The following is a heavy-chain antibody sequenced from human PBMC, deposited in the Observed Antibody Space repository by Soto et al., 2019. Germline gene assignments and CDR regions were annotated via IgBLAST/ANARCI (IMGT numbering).Heavy chain of an antibody. D-gene: IGHD3-10*01. V-gene: IGHV4-61*01. CDR1: GGSVSSGSYY. CDR3: ARLLWFGELLNYGMDV. Sequence: SETLSLTCTVSGGSVSSGSYYWSWIRQPPGKGLEWIGYIYYSGSTNYNPSLKSRVTISVDTSKNQFSLKLSSVTAADTAVYYCARLLWFGELLNYGMDVWGQGTTVTVSS. CDR2: IYYSGST. J-gene: IGHJ6*02.